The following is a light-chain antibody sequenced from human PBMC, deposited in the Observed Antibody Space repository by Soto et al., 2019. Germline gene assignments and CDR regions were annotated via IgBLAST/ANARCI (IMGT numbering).Light chain of an antibody. J-gene: IGKJ1*01. CDR1: QSISSY. CDR2: KAS. CDR3: QQRSYWPPT. Sequence: DIQMTQSPSSLSASVGDRVTITCRASQSISSYLNWYQQKPGKAPKLLIYKASILEGGVQSRFSGSGSGTDFTLTIRSLEPEDVAVYYCQQRSYWPPTFGQGTKVDIK. V-gene: IGKV1-39*01.